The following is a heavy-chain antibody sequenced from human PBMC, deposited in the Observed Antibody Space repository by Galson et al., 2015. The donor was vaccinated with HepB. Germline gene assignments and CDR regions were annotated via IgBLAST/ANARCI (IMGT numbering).Heavy chain of an antibody. Sequence: SVKVSCKASGYTFTTYPLNWVRQAPGHGPEWMGWINTNTGRPTYAPGFTGRFVFSLDTSVNTAYLQIDSLKAEDSAVYYCARGNDSPPDRAFDIWGQGTMVTVSS. CDR3: ARGNDSPPDRAFDI. D-gene: IGHD3-22*01. V-gene: IGHV7-4-1*01. J-gene: IGHJ3*02. CDR2: INTNTGRP. CDR1: GYTFTTYP.